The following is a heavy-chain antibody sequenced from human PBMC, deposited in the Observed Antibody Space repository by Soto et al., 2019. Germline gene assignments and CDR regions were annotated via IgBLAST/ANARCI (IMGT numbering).Heavy chain of an antibody. Sequence: EVQLVESGGGLVQPGWYLKLSCAASGFTFSGSAMHWVRQASGKGLEWVGRIRSKANSYATAYAASVKGRFTISRDDSKNTAYLQMNSLKTEDTAVYYCTEDSSDLDAFDIWGQGTMVTVSS. CDR2: IRSKANSYAT. V-gene: IGHV3-73*02. J-gene: IGHJ3*02. CDR1: GFTFSGSA. CDR3: TEDSSDLDAFDI.